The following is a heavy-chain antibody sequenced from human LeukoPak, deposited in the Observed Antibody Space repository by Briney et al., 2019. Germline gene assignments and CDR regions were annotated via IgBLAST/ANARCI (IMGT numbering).Heavy chain of an antibody. J-gene: IGHJ4*02. CDR2: ISYDGSNK. D-gene: IGHD6-13*01. CDR3: GRDLLYSRSWYGGGDY. V-gene: IGHV3-30*04. Sequence: GGSLRLSCAASGFTFSSYAMHWVRQAPGKGLEWVAVISYDGSNKYYADSVKGRFTISRDNSKNTVYLQMNSLRAEDTAVYYCGRDLLYSRSWYGGGDYWGQGTLVTVSS. CDR1: GFTFSSYA.